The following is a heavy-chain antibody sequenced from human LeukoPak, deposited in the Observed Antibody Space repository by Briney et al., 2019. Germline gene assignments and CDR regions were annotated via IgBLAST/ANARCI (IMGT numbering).Heavy chain of an antibody. Sequence: ESGPTLVKPTQTLTLTCTFSGFSHSTTGGGVSWIRQPPVKDLERLALIYWNDNKHYSPSLKSRLTITKDTSKNQVVLTMTNMDPLDTATYYCAHSLRASNWGSGYYWGQGTPVTVSS. D-gene: IGHD7-27*01. CDR2: IYWNDNK. V-gene: IGHV2-5*01. CDR1: GFSHSTTGGG. J-gene: IGHJ4*02. CDR3: AHSLRASNWGSGYY.